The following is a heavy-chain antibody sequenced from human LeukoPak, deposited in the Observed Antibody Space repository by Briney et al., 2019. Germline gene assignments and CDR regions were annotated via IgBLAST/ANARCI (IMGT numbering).Heavy chain of an antibody. V-gene: IGHV4-34*01. CDR1: GFTISNAW. Sequence: GSLRLSCAASGFTISNAWMSWVRQAPGKGLEWIGEINHSGSTNYNPSLKSRVTISVDTSKNQFSLKLSSVTAADTAVYYCARVGLGRWFDPWGQGTLVTVSS. CDR2: INHSGST. CDR3: ARVGLGRWFDP. J-gene: IGHJ5*02.